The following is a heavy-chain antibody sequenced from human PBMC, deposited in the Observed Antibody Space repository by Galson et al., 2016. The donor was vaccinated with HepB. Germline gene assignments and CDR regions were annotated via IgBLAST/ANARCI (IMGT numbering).Heavy chain of an antibody. D-gene: IGHD2-2*01. CDR3: AKDGRIYCSSASCHDHFHY. Sequence: SLRLSCAASGFTFSSYGMHWVRQAPGKGLEWVSYISSSSSSIYYADSVKGRFTISRDNAKKTLYLQMNSLRAEDTAVYYCAKDGRIYCSSASCHDHFHYWGQGTLVTVSS. V-gene: IGHV3-48*01. CDR1: GFTFSSYG. CDR2: ISSSSSSI. J-gene: IGHJ4*02.